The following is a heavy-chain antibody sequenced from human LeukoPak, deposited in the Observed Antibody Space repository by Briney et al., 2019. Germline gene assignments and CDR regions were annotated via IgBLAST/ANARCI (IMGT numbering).Heavy chain of an antibody. D-gene: IGHD6-13*01. CDR2: IYSGGST. Sequence: GGSPRLSCAASGFTVSSNYMSWVRQAPGKGLEWVSVIYSGGSTYYADSVKGRFTISRDNSKNTLYLQMNSLRAEDTAVYYCAREGSSSWYYFDYWGQGTLVTVSS. V-gene: IGHV3-66*01. J-gene: IGHJ4*02. CDR3: AREGSSSWYYFDY. CDR1: GFTVSSNY.